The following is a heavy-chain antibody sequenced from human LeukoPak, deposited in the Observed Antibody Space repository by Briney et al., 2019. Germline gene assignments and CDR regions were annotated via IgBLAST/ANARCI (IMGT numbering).Heavy chain of an antibody. J-gene: IGHJ4*02. CDR1: GFIFGSFW. Sequence: GGSLRLSCEASGFIFGSFWMNWVRQAPGKGLEWVANIKQDASETYYVDSVKGRFIISRDSPKNSLYLQLNSLRAEDTAIYYCARQGSYSNGWSFDYWGQGALVTVSS. V-gene: IGHV3-7*01. D-gene: IGHD6-19*01. CDR2: IKQDASET. CDR3: ARQGSYSNGWSFDY.